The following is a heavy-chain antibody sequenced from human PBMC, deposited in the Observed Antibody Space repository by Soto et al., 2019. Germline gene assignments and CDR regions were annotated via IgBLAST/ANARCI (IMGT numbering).Heavy chain of an antibody. Sequence: QVQLVQSGAEVKKPGASVKVSCKASGYTFTGYYMHWVRKAPGQGLEWMGWINPNSGGTNYAQKFQGRVTMPRDTSISTAYMELSRLRSDDTAVYYCAREVVEMATIYDYWGQGTLVTVSS. V-gene: IGHV1-2*02. J-gene: IGHJ4*02. CDR3: AREVVEMATIYDY. D-gene: IGHD5-12*01. CDR1: GYTFTGYY. CDR2: INPNSGGT.